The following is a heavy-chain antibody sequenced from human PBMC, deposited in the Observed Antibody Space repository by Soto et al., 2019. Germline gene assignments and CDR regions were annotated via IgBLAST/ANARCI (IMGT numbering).Heavy chain of an antibody. J-gene: IGHJ6*02. CDR1: GYSFTRYG. V-gene: IGHV1-18*01. D-gene: IGHD4-4*01. Sequence: QVQLVQSGPELKKPGASVRVSCQASGYSFTRYGISWVRQAPGQGLEWMGWISSQNGNTKYAQRFQGRVTKPTATSTRTVYLELRSLRSDDTAIYFSARDHSPYYYYGMDVWGQGTTVSVSS. CDR2: ISSQNGNT. CDR3: ARDHSPYYYYGMDV.